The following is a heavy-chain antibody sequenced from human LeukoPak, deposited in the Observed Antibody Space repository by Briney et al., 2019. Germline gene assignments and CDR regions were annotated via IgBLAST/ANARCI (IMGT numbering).Heavy chain of an antibody. J-gene: IGHJ4*02. D-gene: IGHD1-26*01. Sequence: GGSLRLSCEASGFTFSSYWMSWVRQAPGKGLEWVANIKQDGSEKYYVDSVKGRFTISRDNAKNSLYLQMNSLRAEDTAVYYCARGSAEGSYYGYWGQGTLVTVSS. CDR2: IKQDGSEK. CDR1: GFTFSSYW. V-gene: IGHV3-7*03. CDR3: ARGSAEGSYYGY.